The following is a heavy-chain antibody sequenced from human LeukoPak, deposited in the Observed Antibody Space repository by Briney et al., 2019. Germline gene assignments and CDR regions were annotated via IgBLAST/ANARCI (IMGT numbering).Heavy chain of an antibody. CDR1: GFTFSRSG. D-gene: IGHD2-8*01. J-gene: IGHJ6*02. CDR3: ARDTTEGVLSLDV. CDR2: IWYDGSKQ. V-gene: IGHV3-33*01. Sequence: GGSLRLYCAASGFTFSRSGMHGVRQAPGKGQEWVPVIWYDGSKQYYTESVKGRLTISRDNSKNTLDLQMSSLRVEDTAVYYCARDTTEGVLSLDVWGQGTTVTVSS.